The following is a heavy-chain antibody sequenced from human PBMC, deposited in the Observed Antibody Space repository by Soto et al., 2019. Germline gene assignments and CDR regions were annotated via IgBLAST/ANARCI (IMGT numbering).Heavy chain of an antibody. D-gene: IGHD3-10*01. J-gene: IGHJ4*02. CDR1: GYTFTSFP. V-gene: IGHV1-3*01. Sequence: QVHLVQSGAEVKKPGASVRVSCQASGYTFTSFPMHWVRQAPGQRLEWMGWSNPADGDTGYSQKFDGRVTINRDTSSSTASMQLSSLTSEDTAIYFCARKDYYGSGSYHFDSWGQGTLVIVSS. CDR2: SNPADGDT. CDR3: ARKDYYGSGSYHFDS.